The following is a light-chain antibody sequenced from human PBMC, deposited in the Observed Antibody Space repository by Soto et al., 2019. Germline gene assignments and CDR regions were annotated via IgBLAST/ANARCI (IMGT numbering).Light chain of an antibody. CDR1: QYVSTN. CDR3: QQYNDWPPRGT. J-gene: IGKJ1*01. CDR2: GAS. V-gene: IGKV3-15*01. Sequence: EIVMTQSPATLSVSPGERATLSCRASQYVSTNLAWYQQKAGQPPRLLLYGASARATGIPARFSGSGSGTEFTLPISSLQSEDFVVDYCQQYNDWPPRGTFGQGTKVEIK.